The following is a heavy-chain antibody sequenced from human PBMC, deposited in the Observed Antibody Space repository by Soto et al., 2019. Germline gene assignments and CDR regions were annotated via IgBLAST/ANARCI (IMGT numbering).Heavy chain of an antibody. J-gene: IGHJ1*01. V-gene: IGHV3-33*01. Sequence: PGGSLRLSCVASGFFLRDFGMHWVRQAPGKGLEWVSVIWYDGSNTYQGESVKGRFTMSRDISKNTLYLQMDSLRAEDTGVYYCARDCSSSSCYGYFQHWGQGTRVTVSS. D-gene: IGHD2-2*01. CDR2: IWYDGSNT. CDR1: GFFLRDFG. CDR3: ARDCSSSSCYGYFQH.